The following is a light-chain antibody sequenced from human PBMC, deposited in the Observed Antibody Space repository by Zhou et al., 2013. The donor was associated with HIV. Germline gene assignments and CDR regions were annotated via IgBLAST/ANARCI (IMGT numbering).Light chain of an antibody. Sequence: VIWMTQSPSLLSASTGDRVTISCRMSQGISSYLAWYQQKPGKAPKLLLSGASRLQSGVPSRFSGSGSGTTYSLTISSLQPEDFATYYCQQYFGVPLTFGGGTKVDIK. CDR1: QGISSY. V-gene: IGKV1D-8*03. CDR3: QQYFGVPLT. CDR2: GAS. J-gene: IGKJ4*01.